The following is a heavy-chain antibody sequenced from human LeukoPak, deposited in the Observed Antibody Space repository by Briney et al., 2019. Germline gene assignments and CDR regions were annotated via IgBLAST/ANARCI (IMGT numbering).Heavy chain of an antibody. CDR1: GFTFSDYY. V-gene: IGHV3-11*01. CDR2: ISSSGSTI. D-gene: IGHD5-18*01. J-gene: IGHJ5*02. CDR3: ARECVVDTAYNWFDP. Sequence: GGSLRLSCAASGFTFSDYYMSWIRQAPGKGLEWVSYISSSGSTIYYEDYVKGRFTISRDNAKNSLYLQMHSLRAEDTAVYYCARECVVDTAYNWFDPWGQGTLVTVSS.